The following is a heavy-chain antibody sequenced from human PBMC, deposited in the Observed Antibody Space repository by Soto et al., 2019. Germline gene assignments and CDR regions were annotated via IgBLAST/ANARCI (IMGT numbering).Heavy chain of an antibody. D-gene: IGHD2-15*01. V-gene: IGHV1-46*01. J-gene: IGHJ1*01. CDR3: AREENCSDGICYSEYLHR. CDR2: VNPSGGST. Sequence: ASVKISCKASGYIFTAYSMHWVRQAPGQGLEWMGVVNPSGGSTNYAQKFQGRITMTRDTSTSTVYMDLSSLTSEDTAVYYCAREENCSDGICYSEYLHRWRQGNLVTVSS. CDR1: GYIFTAYS.